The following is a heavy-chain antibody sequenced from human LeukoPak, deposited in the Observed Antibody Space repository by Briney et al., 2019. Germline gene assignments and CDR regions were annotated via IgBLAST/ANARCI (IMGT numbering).Heavy chain of an antibody. CDR1: GFIFSNYN. CDR3: ARDWGSSSN. D-gene: IGHD3-16*01. V-gene: IGHV3-48*02. J-gene: IGHJ4*02. Sequence: GGSLRLSCAASGFIFSNYNMNWVRQAPGKGLEWVSYISSNSNSIYYADFVKGRFTISRDNAKNSLSLQMNSLRDEDTAVYYCARDWGSSSNWGQGTLVTVSS. CDR2: ISSNSNSI.